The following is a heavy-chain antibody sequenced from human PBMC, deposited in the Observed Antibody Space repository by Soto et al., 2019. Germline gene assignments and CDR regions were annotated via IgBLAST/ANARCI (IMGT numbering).Heavy chain of an antibody. CDR2: IIPIFGTA. D-gene: IGHD5-18*01. J-gene: IGHJ5*02. Sequence: QVQLVQSGAEVKKPGSSVKVSCKASGGTFSSYAISWVRQAPGQGLEWMGGIIPIFGTANYAQKFQGRVTITADESTRPAYMEMSSLRSEDTAVYYCARGGGLRGYGRWGPFDPWGQGTLVTVSS. CDR3: ARGGGLRGYGRWGPFDP. CDR1: GGTFSSYA. V-gene: IGHV1-69*01.